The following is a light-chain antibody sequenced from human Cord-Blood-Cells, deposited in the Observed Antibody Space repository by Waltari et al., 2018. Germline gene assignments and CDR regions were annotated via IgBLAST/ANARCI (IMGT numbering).Light chain of an antibody. CDR2: DVS. Sequence: QSALTQPRSVSGSPGQSVTISCTGTSSDVGGYNYVSWYQQHPGKAPKLMIYDVSKRPSGVPEPFSGSKSGNTDSLTISGLQAEDEADYYCCSYAGSSWVFGGGTKLTVL. CDR3: CSYAGSSWV. J-gene: IGLJ3*02. V-gene: IGLV2-11*01. CDR1: SSDVGGYNY.